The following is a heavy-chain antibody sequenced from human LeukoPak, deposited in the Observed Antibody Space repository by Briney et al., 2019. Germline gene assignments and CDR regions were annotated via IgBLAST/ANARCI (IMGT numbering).Heavy chain of an antibody. D-gene: IGHD2-2*01. V-gene: IGHV3-48*03. J-gene: IGHJ6*02. Sequence: GGSLRLSCAASGFTFSNYEMNWVRQAPGKGLEWLSYISSSGSTMYYADSVKGRFTISRDNARNSLYLQMNSLRAEDTAVYFCARVLAVPAAFYFYYGLDVWGQGTTVTVSS. CDR3: ARVLAVPAAFYFYYGLDV. CDR2: ISSSGSTM. CDR1: GFTFSNYE.